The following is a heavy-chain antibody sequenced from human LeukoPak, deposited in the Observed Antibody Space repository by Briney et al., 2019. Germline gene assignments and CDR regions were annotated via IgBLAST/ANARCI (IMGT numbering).Heavy chain of an antibody. CDR3: AFEGPVSGYAFDP. CDR1: GESFSEYY. V-gene: IGHV4-34*01. D-gene: IGHD5-12*01. CDR2: INHSGGT. Sequence: SETLSLTCAVYGESFSEYYWSWIRQPPGKGLEWIGQINHSGGTNYHPSLKTRVTISLDTSKNQVSLKLRSVTAADTAVYYCAFEGPVSGYAFDPWGQGALVAVSS. J-gene: IGHJ5*02.